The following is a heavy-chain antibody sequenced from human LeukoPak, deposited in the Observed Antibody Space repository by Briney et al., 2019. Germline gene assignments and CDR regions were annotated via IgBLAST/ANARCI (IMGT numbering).Heavy chain of an antibody. CDR1: EFTFHDYA. CDR2: ISWNGADI. D-gene: IGHD4/OR15-4a*01. J-gene: IGHJ6*03. CDR3: AKDIRDWDRQPGDYYYYYYMDV. Sequence: AGGSLRLSCAASEFTFHDYAMHWVRQAPGKGLEWVSSISWNGADIKYVDSVKGRFTISRDNAKNSLYLQMNSLRPEDTALYYCAKDIRDWDRQPGDYYYYYYMDVWGKGTTVAVSS. V-gene: IGHV3-9*01.